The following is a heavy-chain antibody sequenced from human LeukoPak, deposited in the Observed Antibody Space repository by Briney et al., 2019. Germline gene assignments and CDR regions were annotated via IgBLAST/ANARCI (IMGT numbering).Heavy chain of an antibody. Sequence: PGGSLRLSCAASGFTFSSYAMHWVCQAPGKGLEYVAAISSSGGSTYYANSVKGRFTISRDNSKNTLYLQMGSLRAEDMAVYYCARGTIRGVAYNWFDPWGQGTLVTVSS. CDR3: ARGTIRGVAYNWFDP. CDR2: ISSSGGST. J-gene: IGHJ5*02. V-gene: IGHV3-64*01. D-gene: IGHD3-10*01. CDR1: GFTFSSYA.